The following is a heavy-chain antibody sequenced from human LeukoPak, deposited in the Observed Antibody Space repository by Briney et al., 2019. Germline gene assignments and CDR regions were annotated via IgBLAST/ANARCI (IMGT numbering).Heavy chain of an antibody. CDR1: GFTVSSNY. J-gene: IGHJ4*02. CDR2: IYSGGST. Sequence: GRSLRLSCAASGFTVSSNYMSWVRQAPGKGLEWVSVIYSGGSTYYADSVKGRFTISRDNSKNTLYLQMNSLRAEDTAVYYCARDLHRRALDYWGQGTLVTVSS. CDR3: ARDLHRRALDY. V-gene: IGHV3-66*01.